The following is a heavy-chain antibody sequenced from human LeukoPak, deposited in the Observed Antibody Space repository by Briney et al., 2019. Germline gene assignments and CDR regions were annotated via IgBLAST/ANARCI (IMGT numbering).Heavy chain of an antibody. CDR1: GYTFTGYY. V-gene: IGHV1-2*02. J-gene: IGHJ5*02. Sequence: ASVKVSCKASGYTFTGYYMHWVRQAPGQGLEWMGWINPNSGGTNYAQKFQGRVTMTRDTSISTAYMELSRLRSDDTAVYYCARARGVSGSLYDPWGQGTLVTVSS. CDR3: ARARGVSGSLYDP. CDR2: INPNSGGT. D-gene: IGHD3-10*01.